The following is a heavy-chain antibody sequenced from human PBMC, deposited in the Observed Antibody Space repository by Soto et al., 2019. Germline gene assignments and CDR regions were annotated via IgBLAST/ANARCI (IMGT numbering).Heavy chain of an antibody. CDR3: ARGVYYYDSSGWGY. Sequence: EVQLVESGGGLVKPGGSLRLSCAASGFTFSSYSMNWVRQAPGKGLEWVSSISSSSSYIYYADSVKGRFTISRDNAKNSLYLQMNSLRAEDTAVYYGARGVYYYDSSGWGYWGQGSLVTVSS. D-gene: IGHD3-22*01. V-gene: IGHV3-21*01. J-gene: IGHJ4*02. CDR2: ISSSSSYI. CDR1: GFTFSSYS.